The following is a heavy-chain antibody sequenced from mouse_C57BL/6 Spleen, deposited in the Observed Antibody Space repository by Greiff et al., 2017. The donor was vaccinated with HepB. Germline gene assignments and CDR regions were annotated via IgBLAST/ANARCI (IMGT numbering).Heavy chain of an antibody. CDR2: IYPGGGYT. J-gene: IGHJ2*01. CDR3: ARHDGYPDY. Sequence: QVHVKQSGAELVRPGTSVKMSCKASGYTFTNYWIGWAKQRPGHGLEWIGDIYPGGGYTNYNEKFKGKATLTADKSSSTAYMQFSSLTSEDSAIYYCARHDGYPDYWGQGTTLTVSS. V-gene: IGHV1-63*01. CDR1: GYTFTNYW. D-gene: IGHD2-3*01.